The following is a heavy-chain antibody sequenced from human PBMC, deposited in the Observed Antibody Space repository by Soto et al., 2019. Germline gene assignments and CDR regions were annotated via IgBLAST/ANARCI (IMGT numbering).Heavy chain of an antibody. CDR1: GFTVSSNY. J-gene: IGHJ6*02. V-gene: IGHV3-53*02. Sequence: EVQLVETGGGLIQPGGSLRLSCAASGFTVSSNYMSWVRQAPGKGLEWVSVIYSGGSTYYADSVKGRFTISRDNSKNTLYLQMNSLRAEDTAVYYWARDRSGYDSYYYYYGMDVWGQGTTVTVSS. CDR2: IYSGGST. CDR3: ARDRSGYDSYYYYYGMDV. D-gene: IGHD5-12*01.